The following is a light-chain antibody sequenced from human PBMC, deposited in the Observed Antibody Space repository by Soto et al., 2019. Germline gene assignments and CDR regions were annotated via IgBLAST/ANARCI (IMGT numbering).Light chain of an antibody. CDR2: GAY. Sequence: EIVMTQSPATLSVSPGERATLSCRASQSVSSNLAWYQEKPCQAPRLLICGAYTRATGIPARFNGSGPATDIALTISSLRSEDFAVYYCQRSNNWPPWTSGHGNNVQTK. CDR1: QSVSSN. J-gene: IGKJ1*01. CDR3: QRSNNWPPWT. V-gene: IGKV3-15*01.